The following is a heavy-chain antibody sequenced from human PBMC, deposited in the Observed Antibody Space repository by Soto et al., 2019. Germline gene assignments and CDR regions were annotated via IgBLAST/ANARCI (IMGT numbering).Heavy chain of an antibody. Sequence: SETLSLTCAFYGLSFSGYYWSWIRQPPGKGLEWIGEINHSGSTNYNPSLKSRVTISVDTSKNTLSLQMNSLRADDTAVYYCAKEYGGGPSMITSYFDYWGRGTLVTVSS. D-gene: IGHD3-16*01. CDR1: GLSFSGYY. CDR2: INHSGST. J-gene: IGHJ4*02. V-gene: IGHV4-34*01. CDR3: AKEYGGGPSMITSYFDY.